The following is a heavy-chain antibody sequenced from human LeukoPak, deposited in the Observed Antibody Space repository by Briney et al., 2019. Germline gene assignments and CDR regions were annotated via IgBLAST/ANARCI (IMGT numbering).Heavy chain of an antibody. CDR2: IYSDGST. V-gene: IGHV3-53*01. CDR3: ARDCSSWYGYYSYDMDV. CDR1: GFTFSNNY. J-gene: IGHJ6*02. Sequence: GGSLRLSCAVSGFTFSNNYMSWVRQAPGKGLEWVSVIYSDGSTWYADSVKGRFTISRDNSKNTLYLQMNSLRVEDTAVYYCARDCSSWYGYYSYDMDVWGQGTTVTVSS. D-gene: IGHD6-13*01.